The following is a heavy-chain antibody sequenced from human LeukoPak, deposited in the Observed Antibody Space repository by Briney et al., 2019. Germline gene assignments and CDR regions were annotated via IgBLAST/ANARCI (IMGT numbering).Heavy chain of an antibody. CDR1: GYTFTSYG. CDR3: ARDPKYYDFWRGYSHLAYYYYYVDV. Sequence: ASVKVSCRASGYTFTSYGISWVRQAPGQGLEWMGWISAYNGNTNYAQKLQGRVTMTTDKSTSTAYMELRSLRSDDTAVYYCARDPKYYDFWRGYSHLAYYYYYVDVWGKGTTVTVSS. V-gene: IGHV1-18*01. CDR2: ISAYNGNT. J-gene: IGHJ6*03. D-gene: IGHD3-3*01.